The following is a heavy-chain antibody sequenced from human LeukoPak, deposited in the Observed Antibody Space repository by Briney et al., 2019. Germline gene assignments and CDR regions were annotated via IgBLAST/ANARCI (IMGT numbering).Heavy chain of an antibody. CDR3: ARLGYYDSSGQFNYGMDV. CDR2: INPSGGST. Sequence: ASVKVSCKASGYTFTSYYMHWVRQAPGQGLEWMGIINPSGGSTSHAQKFQGRVTITADESTSTAYMELSSLRSEDTAVYYCARLGYYDSSGQFNYGMDVWGQGTTVTVSS. CDR1: GYTFTSYY. J-gene: IGHJ6*02. D-gene: IGHD3-22*01. V-gene: IGHV1-46*01.